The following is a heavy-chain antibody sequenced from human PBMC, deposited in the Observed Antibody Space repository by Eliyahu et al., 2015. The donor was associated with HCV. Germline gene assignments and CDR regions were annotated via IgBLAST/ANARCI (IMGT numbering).Heavy chain of an antibody. CDR3: ARAGKYRSGWKWFDP. V-gene: IGHV4-59*01. D-gene: IGHD6-19*01. J-gene: IGHJ5*02. CDR2: IYYSGST. Sequence: QVQLQESGPGLVKPSETLSLTCTVXGGSISSYYWXXIRQPPGKGXEWIGYIYYSGSTNYNPSLKSRVTISQDTSKNQFSLKLSSVTAADTAVYYCARAGKYRSGWKWFDPWGQGTLVTVSS. CDR1: GGSISSYY.